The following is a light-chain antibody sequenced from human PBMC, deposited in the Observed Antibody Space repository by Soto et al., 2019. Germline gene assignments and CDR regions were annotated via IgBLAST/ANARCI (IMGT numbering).Light chain of an antibody. Sequence: DIQMTQSPSTLSASVGDRVTITCRASQSISSWLAWYQQKPGKAPKFLIYKASSLESGIPSRCSGSGSGTGFTLTISSLQPDDFATDYCQQYNSFPTFGQGTKVESK. J-gene: IGKJ1*01. V-gene: IGKV1-5*03. CDR3: QQYNSFPT. CDR2: KAS. CDR1: QSISSW.